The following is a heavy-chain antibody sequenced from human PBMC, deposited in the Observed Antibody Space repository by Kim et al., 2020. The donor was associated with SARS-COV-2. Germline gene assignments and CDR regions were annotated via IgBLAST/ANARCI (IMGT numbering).Heavy chain of an antibody. D-gene: IGHD1-26*01. CDR3: TRGAVSGNDAFRI. J-gene: IGHJ3*02. Sequence: GGSLRLSCEASGFTLTKYGMHWVRQAPGKGLEWVAFMTYNGSVKYYGETVKGRFTISRDTSKNTLFLQMDSLRAEDTAVYYFTRGAVSGNDAFRIWGQGSLVTVSS. CDR2: MTYNGSVK. V-gene: IGHV3-30*03. CDR1: GFTLTKYG.